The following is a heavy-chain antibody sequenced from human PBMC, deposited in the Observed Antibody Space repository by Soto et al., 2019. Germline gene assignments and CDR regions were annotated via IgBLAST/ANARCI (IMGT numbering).Heavy chain of an antibody. CDR3: ARLASDYGSYYYYGMDV. CDR1: GYSFTSYW. Sequence: GESLKISCKGSGYSFTSYWISWVRQMPGKGLEWMGRIDPSDSYTNYSPSFQGHVTISADKSISTAYLQWSSLKASDTAMYYCARLASDYGSYYYYGMDVWGQGTTVTVSS. J-gene: IGHJ6*02. D-gene: IGHD4-17*01. CDR2: IDPSDSYT. V-gene: IGHV5-10-1*01.